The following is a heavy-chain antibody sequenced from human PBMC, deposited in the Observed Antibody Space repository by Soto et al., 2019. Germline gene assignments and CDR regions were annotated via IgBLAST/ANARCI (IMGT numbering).Heavy chain of an antibody. CDR3: ARVGNYSGSGSYYPAYYFDY. Sequence: SETLSLTCGVYGGSFRNYYWIWVRQPPGKGLEWIGEVNHSGEATYNPSLQSRVTISVDTSENQFSLKLSSVTAAATAVYYCARVGNYSGSGSYYPAYYFDYWGQGTLVTVSS. D-gene: IGHD3-10*01. J-gene: IGHJ4*02. CDR1: GGSFRNYY. V-gene: IGHV4-34*01. CDR2: VNHSGEA.